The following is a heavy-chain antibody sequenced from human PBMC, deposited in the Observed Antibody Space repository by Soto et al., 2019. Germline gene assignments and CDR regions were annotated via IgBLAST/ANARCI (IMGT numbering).Heavy chain of an antibody. J-gene: IGHJ3*02. CDR2: IYYSGST. Sequence: ASETLSLTCTVSGGSISSYYWSWIRQPPGKGLEWIGYIYYSGSTNYNPSLKSRVTISVDTSKNQFSLKLSSVTAADTAVYYCARQGAYGDSAGRDAFDIWGQGTMVTVSS. CDR1: GGSISSYY. CDR3: ARQGAYGDSAGRDAFDI. V-gene: IGHV4-59*08. D-gene: IGHD4-17*01.